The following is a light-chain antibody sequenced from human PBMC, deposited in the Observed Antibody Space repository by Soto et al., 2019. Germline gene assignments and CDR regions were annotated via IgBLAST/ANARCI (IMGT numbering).Light chain of an antibody. J-gene: IGKJ4*01. V-gene: IGKV3-20*01. CDR1: QSVSSSY. CDR2: GTS. Sequence: EIVLKQSPGTLSLSPGERATLSCRASQSVSSSYLAWYQQKPGQAPRLLIYGTSTRATGIPARFSGSGSGTEFTLTISSLQSEDFAVYYCQQYGSSPTFGGGTKVDI. CDR3: QQYGSSPT.